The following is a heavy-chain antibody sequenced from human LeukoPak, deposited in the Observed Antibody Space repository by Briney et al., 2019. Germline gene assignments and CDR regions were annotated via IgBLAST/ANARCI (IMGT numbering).Heavy chain of an antibody. V-gene: IGHV3-30*02. Sequence: GGSLRLSCAASGFTFSSYGMHWVRQAPGKGLEWVAFIRYDGSNKYYADSVKGRFTISRDSSKNTLYLQMNSLRAEDTAVYYCAKEPAWNDERANPWGQGTLVTVSS. J-gene: IGHJ5*02. D-gene: IGHD1-1*01. CDR3: AKEPAWNDERANP. CDR2: IRYDGSNK. CDR1: GFTFSSYG.